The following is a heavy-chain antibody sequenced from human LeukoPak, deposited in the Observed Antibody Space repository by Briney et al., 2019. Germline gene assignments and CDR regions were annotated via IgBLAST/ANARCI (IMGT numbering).Heavy chain of an antibody. Sequence: GRSLRLSCAASGFTFSSYAMHWVRQAPGKGLEWVAVISYDGSYKYYADSVKGRFTISRDNSKNTLYLQMNSLRAEDTAVYYCAKRGPIYSASPGNYFDYWGQGTLVTVSS. CDR1: GFTFSSYA. J-gene: IGHJ4*02. CDR3: AKRGPIYSASPGNYFDY. CDR2: ISYDGSYK. D-gene: IGHD3-10*01. V-gene: IGHV3-30*18.